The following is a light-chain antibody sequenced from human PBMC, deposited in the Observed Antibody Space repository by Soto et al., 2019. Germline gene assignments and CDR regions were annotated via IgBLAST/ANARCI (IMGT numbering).Light chain of an antibody. J-gene: IGKJ2*01. CDR1: QSGSSSY. V-gene: IGKV3-20*01. CDR2: GAS. CDR3: QQYGSAYT. Sequence: EIVLTQSPGTLALSPGARATLSCRASQSGSSSYLAWYQQKPGQAPRLLIYGASRRATGIPDRFSGSGSGTDFTLTISRLEPEDFAVYYCQQYGSAYTFGQGTKLEIK.